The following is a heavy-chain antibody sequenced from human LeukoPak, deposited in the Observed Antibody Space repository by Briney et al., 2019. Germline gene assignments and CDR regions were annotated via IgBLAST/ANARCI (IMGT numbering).Heavy chain of an antibody. D-gene: IGHD5-12*01. CDR3: ARTPIRGYSGYDYFDY. V-gene: IGHV3-7*01. J-gene: IGHJ4*02. Sequence: GGSLRLSCAASGFTFSSYWMSWVRQAPGKGLEWVANIKQDGSEKYYVDSVKGRFTISRDNAKNSLYLQMNSLRAEDTAVYYCARTPIRGYSGYDYFDYWGQGTLVTVSS. CDR2: IKQDGSEK. CDR1: GFTFSSYW.